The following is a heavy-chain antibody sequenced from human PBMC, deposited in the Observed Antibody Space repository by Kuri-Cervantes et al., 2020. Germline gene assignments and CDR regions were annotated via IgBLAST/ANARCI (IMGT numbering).Heavy chain of an antibody. D-gene: IGHD3-10*01. V-gene: IGHV3-23*01. Sequence: ETLSLTCAASGFTFSFYAMGWVRQAPGKGLQWVSAIGGDFTTYYADSVKHRFTISRDNSKNTLYLQMYSLRDEDTAVYYCAREFVGGWPFDYWGLGTLVTVSS. CDR2: IGGDFTT. CDR3: AREFVGGWPFDY. CDR1: GFTFSFYA. J-gene: IGHJ4*02.